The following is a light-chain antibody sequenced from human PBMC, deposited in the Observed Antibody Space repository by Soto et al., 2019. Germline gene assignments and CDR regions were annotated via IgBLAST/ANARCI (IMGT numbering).Light chain of an antibody. CDR2: DVT. Sequence: QPASVSGSPGQSITISCTGTSSDVGDYHYVSWYQQHPGKAPKLMIYDVTNRPSGVSNRFSGSKSGNTASLTISGLQAEDEADYYCSSYTSRSTLVVFGGGTKLTVL. J-gene: IGLJ2*01. CDR3: SSYTSRSTLVV. CDR1: SSDVGDYHY. V-gene: IGLV2-14*01.